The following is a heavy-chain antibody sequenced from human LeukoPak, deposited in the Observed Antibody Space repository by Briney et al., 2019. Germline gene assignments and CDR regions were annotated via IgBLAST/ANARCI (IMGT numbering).Heavy chain of an antibody. CDR2: ISGSGGST. D-gene: IGHD3-10*01. CDR1: RFTFSDYY. J-gene: IGHJ4*02. V-gene: IGHV3-23*01. Sequence: PGGSLRLSCAASRFTFSDYYMSWIRQAPGKGLEWVSAISGSGGSTYYADSVKGRFTISRDNSKNTLYLQMDSLRAEDTAVYYCAKDPPRTYYYGSGSYWGQGTLVTVSS. CDR3: AKDPPRTYYYGSGSY.